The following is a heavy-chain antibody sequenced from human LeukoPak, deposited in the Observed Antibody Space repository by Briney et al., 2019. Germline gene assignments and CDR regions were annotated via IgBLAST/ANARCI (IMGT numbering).Heavy chain of an antibody. CDR1: GFSFSSNW. Sequence: GGSLRLSCTASGFSFSSNWMSWFRQAPGKGLEWVAHIKPDGSETYYVDSVKGRFTISRYNAKNSVYLQMYSLRVDDTAVYYCATAVSVAGDSWGQGPLVTVSS. D-gene: IGHD6-19*01. V-gene: IGHV3-7*01. CDR3: ATAVSVAGDS. CDR2: IKPDGSET. J-gene: IGHJ5*01.